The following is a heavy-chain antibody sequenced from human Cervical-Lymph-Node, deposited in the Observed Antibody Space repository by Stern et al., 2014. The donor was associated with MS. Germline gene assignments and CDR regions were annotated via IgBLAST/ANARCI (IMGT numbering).Heavy chain of an antibody. V-gene: IGHV3-74*01. J-gene: IGHJ3*02. CDR1: GFTFSTYW. D-gene: IGHD2-15*01. CDR2: INIEESST. Sequence: EVQLVESGGGLVQPGGSLSLSCADSGFTFSTYWMHWVRKAPGTGLVWVSRINIEESSTTYADSVKGRFIISRDNYKNTLYLQMNRLRAEDTAVYYCARGVMVAATYAYDIWGQGTMVTISS. CDR3: ARGVMVAATYAYDI.